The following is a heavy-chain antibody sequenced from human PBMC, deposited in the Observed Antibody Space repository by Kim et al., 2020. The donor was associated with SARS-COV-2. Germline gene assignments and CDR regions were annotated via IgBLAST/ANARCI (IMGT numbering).Heavy chain of an antibody. J-gene: IGHJ4*02. V-gene: IGHV3-23*01. CDR3: AKPATAGGPHYYFDY. CDR1: GFTFTSYS. CDR2: INGFGPTK. D-gene: IGHD2-15*01. Sequence: GGSLRLSCAASGFTFTSYSMNWVRQAPGMGLEWVSAINGFGPTKYYADSVKGRFTISRDNSKNTVYLQMDSLRAEDTAVYYCAKPATAGGPHYYFDYGGQGTLVTVSS.